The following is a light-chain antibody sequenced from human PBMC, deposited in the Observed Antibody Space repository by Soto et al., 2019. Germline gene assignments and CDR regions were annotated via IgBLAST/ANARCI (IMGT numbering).Light chain of an antibody. CDR1: QIVSTNY. CDR2: GAS. Sequence: EIVLTQSPGTLSLSPGQRATLSCRASQIVSTNYLAWYQQKPGQAPRLLIYGASTRATGIPDRFSGSGSGSDFTLTISGLESEDFAVYYCQLYGSSHMYTFGQGTKVEIK. J-gene: IGKJ2*01. V-gene: IGKV3-20*01. CDR3: QLYGSSHMYT.